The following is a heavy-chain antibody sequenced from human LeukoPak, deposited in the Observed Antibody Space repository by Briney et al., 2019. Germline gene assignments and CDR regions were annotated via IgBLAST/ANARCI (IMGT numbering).Heavy chain of an antibody. Sequence: ASVKVSCKASGYTFTGYYMHWVRQAPGQGLEWMGRINPNSGGTNYAQKFRGRVTMTRDTSISTAYMELSRLRSDDTAVYYCARDSGITGTTGVIDYWGQGTLVTVSS. CDR1: GYTFTGYY. CDR3: ARDSGITGTTGVIDY. D-gene: IGHD1-20*01. CDR2: INPNSGGT. J-gene: IGHJ4*02. V-gene: IGHV1-2*06.